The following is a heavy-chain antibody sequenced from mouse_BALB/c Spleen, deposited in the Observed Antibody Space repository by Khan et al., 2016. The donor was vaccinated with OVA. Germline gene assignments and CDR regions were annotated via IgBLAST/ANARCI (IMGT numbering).Heavy chain of an antibody. CDR1: GYTFTTYW. V-gene: IGHV1-7*01. J-gene: IGHJ2*01. CDR2: INPTSGYT. CDR3: TRDRIDD. Sequence: QVQLKQSGAERAKPGASVKMSCKASGYTFTTYWIHWVKQRPGQGLEWIGYINPTSGYTDYNEKFKDRATLSADKSSSPAYMQLGSLTSEESAVYYCTRDRIDDWGQGTTLTVSS.